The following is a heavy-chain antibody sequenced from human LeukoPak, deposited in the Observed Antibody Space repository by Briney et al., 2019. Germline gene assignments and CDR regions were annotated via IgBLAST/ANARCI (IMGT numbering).Heavy chain of an antibody. Sequence: SETLSLTCTVSGGSISSSSYYWGWIRQPPGKGLEWIGSIYYSGSTYYNPSLKSRVTISVDTSKNQFSLKLSSVTAADTAVYYCARDPGDSSGYCDYWGQGTLVTVSS. J-gene: IGHJ4*02. D-gene: IGHD3-22*01. CDR2: IYYSGST. CDR1: GGSISSSSYY. CDR3: ARDPGDSSGYCDY. V-gene: IGHV4-39*07.